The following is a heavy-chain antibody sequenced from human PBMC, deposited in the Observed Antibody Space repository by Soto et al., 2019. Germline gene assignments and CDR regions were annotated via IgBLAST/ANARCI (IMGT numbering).Heavy chain of an antibody. CDR3: ARAGSHPNHYFDY. V-gene: IGHV4-34*01. CDR2: INHSGST. CDR1: GGSFSGYY. Sequence: QVQLQQWGAGLLKPSETLSLTCAVYGGSFSGYYWSWIRQPPGKGLEWIGEINHSGSTNYNPSLKSRVTISVDTSKNQFSLKLSSVTAADTAVYYCARAGSHPNHYFDYWGQGTLVTVSS. J-gene: IGHJ4*02.